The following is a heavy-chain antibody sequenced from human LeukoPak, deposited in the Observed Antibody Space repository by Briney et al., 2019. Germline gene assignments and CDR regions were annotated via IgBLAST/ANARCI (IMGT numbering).Heavy chain of an antibody. CDR1: GGSTTINGYN. J-gene: IGHJ4*02. CDR2: IYYNGNT. CDR3: AGYSSGWPFDY. V-gene: IGHV4-39*01. Sequence: SETLSLTCTVSGGSTTINGYNWAWIRQPPGKGLEWIGSIYYNGNTYYNPCLKRRVTISADTSKNQFSLKLSSVTAADAAVYYCAGYSSGWPFDYWGQGTLVTVSS. D-gene: IGHD6-19*01.